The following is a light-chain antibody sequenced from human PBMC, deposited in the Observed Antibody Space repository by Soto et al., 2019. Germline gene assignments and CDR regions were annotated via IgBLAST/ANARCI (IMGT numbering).Light chain of an antibody. Sequence: EIVLTQSPGTLSLSPGERATLSCRASQSVSSSYLAWYQQKPGQAPRLLIYGASSRATGIPDRFSGSGSGTDFTLTISRLEPEDFAVYYCQPYGSSPETFGQGTKLEI. V-gene: IGKV3-20*01. CDR3: QPYGSSPET. CDR1: QSVSSSY. J-gene: IGKJ2*01. CDR2: GAS.